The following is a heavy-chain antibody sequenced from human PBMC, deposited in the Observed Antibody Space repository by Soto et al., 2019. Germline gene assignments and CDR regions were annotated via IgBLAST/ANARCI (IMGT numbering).Heavy chain of an antibody. J-gene: IGHJ6*02. CDR2: IYYSGIT. D-gene: IGHD3-10*01. V-gene: IGHV4-59*01. CDR1: GGSISSYY. CDR3: ACYKSNYYYGMDV. Sequence: SETLSLTCTVSGGSISSYYWSWIRQPPGKGLEWIGYIYYSGITNYNPSLKSRVTISVDTSKNQFSLKLSSVTAADTAVYYCACYKSNYYYGMDVWGQGTTVTV.